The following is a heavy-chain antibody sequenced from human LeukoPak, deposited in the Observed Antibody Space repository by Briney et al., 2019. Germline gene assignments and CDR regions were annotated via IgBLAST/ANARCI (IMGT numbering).Heavy chain of an antibody. CDR3: ATGYDRQWYFDL. D-gene: IGHD3-10*02. J-gene: IGHJ2*01. V-gene: IGHV1-24*01. CDR2: FDPEYGET. Sequence: VASVKVSCTVSGYTLTELSMHWVRQAPGKGLELMGGFDPEYGETIYAQKFQGRVTMTEDTSTDTAYMALSRLSSEDTAVYYCATGYDRQWYFDLWGRGTLVTVSS. CDR1: GYTLTELS.